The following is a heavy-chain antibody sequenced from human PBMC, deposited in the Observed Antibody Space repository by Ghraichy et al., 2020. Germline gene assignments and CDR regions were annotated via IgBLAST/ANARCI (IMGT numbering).Heavy chain of an antibody. V-gene: IGHV3-48*02. CDR1: GFTFNGYS. CDR2: IVSSGGTI. CDR3: VRDYDYWSGPTKYNWFDS. Sequence: GGSLRLSCAASGFTFNGYSMNWVRQAPGKGLEWVSYIVSSGGTIYYADSVKGRFTISRDNAKNSLYLQMNSLRDEDTAVYYCVRDYDYWSGPTKYNWFDSWGQGTLVSVSS. J-gene: IGHJ5*01. D-gene: IGHD3-3*01.